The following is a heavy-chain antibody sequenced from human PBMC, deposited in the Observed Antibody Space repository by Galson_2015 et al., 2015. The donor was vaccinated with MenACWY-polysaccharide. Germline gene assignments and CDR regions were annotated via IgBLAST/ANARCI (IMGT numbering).Heavy chain of an antibody. CDR2: IYYSGTA. CDR3: AKCYYDSSGFPD. J-gene: IGHJ4*02. V-gene: IGHV4-39*01. CDR1: GGSISWSDYY. D-gene: IGHD3-22*01. Sequence: SETLSLTCTVSGGSISWSDYYWGWIRQSPGKGLEWIANIYYSGTAYYNPSLQSRVTISVDTSKNQFSLKMSSVTAADTAVYFCAKCYYDSSGFPDWGQGILVTVSS.